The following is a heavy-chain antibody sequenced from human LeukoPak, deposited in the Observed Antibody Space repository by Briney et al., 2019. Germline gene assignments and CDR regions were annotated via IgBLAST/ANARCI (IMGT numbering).Heavy chain of an antibody. CDR2: IGPSGTGI. CDR3: ARDIASCTHTTCYDIRFDS. Sequence: PRGSLRLSCAASGFTFSSYAMNWVRQAPGRGLEWVSYIGPSGTGIYYADSVKGRCTISRANARTSLFLQMNSQRAEDMAVYYGARDIASCTHTTCYDIRFDSWGQGTLVTVSS. J-gene: IGHJ5*01. D-gene: IGHD2-15*01. CDR1: GFTFSSYA. V-gene: IGHV3-48*01.